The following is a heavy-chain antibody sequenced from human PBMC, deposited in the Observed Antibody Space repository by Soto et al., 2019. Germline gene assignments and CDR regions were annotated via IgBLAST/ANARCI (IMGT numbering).Heavy chain of an antibody. D-gene: IGHD2-2*01. Sequence: QVQLQESGPGLVKPSETLSLICSVSDDSLSSTSYYWSWIRQPPGKGLEWIGFVHFSGSIHYNASLKSRATISVDTSRKQISLKMTSLTAADTAVYFCGRGGDAHKMGRHWGQGTLFTVSS. J-gene: IGHJ1*01. CDR3: GRGGDAHKMGRH. V-gene: IGHV4-61*01. CDR2: VHFSGSI. CDR1: DDSLSSTSYY.